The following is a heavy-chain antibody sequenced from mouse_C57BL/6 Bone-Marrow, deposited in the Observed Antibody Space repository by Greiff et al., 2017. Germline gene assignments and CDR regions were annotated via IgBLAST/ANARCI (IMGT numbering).Heavy chain of an antibody. CDR1: GFTFSDYG. CDR3: ARRVKWLLDWDFDV. CDR2: ISNLAYSI. Sequence: EVKLVESGGGLVQPGGSLKLSCAASGFTFSDYGMAWVRQAPRKGPEWVAFISNLAYSIYYADTVTGRFTISRENAKNTLYLEMSSLRSEDTAMYYCARRVKWLLDWDFDVWGTGTTVTVSS. V-gene: IGHV5-15*01. J-gene: IGHJ1*03. D-gene: IGHD2-3*01.